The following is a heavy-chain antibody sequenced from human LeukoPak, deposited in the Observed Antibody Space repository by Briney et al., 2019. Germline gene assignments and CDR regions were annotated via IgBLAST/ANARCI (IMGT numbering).Heavy chain of an antibody. Sequence: PGGSLRLSCAASGFTFDDYAMHWVRQAPGKGLVWVSRINSDGSSTSYADSVKGRFTISRDNAKNTLYLQMNSLRAEDTAVYYCARDPTVRYFDWLLAGWFDPWGQGTLVTVSS. V-gene: IGHV3-74*01. CDR3: ARDPTVRYFDWLLAGWFDP. CDR2: INSDGSST. D-gene: IGHD3-9*01. J-gene: IGHJ5*02. CDR1: GFTFDDYA.